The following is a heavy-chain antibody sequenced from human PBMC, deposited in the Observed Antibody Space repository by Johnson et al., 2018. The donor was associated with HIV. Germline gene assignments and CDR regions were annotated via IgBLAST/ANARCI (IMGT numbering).Heavy chain of an antibody. J-gene: IGHJ3*02. Sequence: VQLVESGGGVVRPGGSLGLSCAASGFTFDDYDMTWVRQAPGKGPEWVSGINWNGGSTYYADSVKGRFTISRDTSKNTLYLQMNSLRAEDTAVYYCAKPYGSGSYDAFDIWGQGTMVTVSS. CDR2: INWNGGST. D-gene: IGHD3-10*01. CDR3: AKPYGSGSYDAFDI. V-gene: IGHV3-20*04. CDR1: GFTFDDYD.